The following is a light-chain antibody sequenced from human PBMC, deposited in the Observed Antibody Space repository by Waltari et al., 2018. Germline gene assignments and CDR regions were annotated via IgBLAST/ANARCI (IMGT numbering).Light chain of an antibody. CDR2: DTS. Sequence: EIVLTQSPPTLSLSPGERATLSCRASQSVSSDLAWYQQKPGQAPRLLIYDTSSRATGIPARFSGSGSGTDFTLTISSLEPEDFAVYYCQHRTNWPQTFGPGTKLEI. J-gene: IGKJ2*01. CDR1: QSVSSD. CDR3: QHRTNWPQT. V-gene: IGKV3-11*01.